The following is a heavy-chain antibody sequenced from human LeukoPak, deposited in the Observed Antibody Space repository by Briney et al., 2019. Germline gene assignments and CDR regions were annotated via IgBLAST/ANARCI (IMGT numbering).Heavy chain of an antibody. J-gene: IGHJ4*02. CDR1: GFTFSTSA. V-gene: IGHV3-23*01. CDR3: AKAPIVVVPAAISGIDY. D-gene: IGHD2-2*02. Sequence: GGSLRLSCADSGFTFSTSAMSWVRQAPGKGLEWVSGNDGSGAQTYYTDSVEGRFTISRDNSKNSLYLQMNSLRAEDTAVYYCAKAPIVVVPAAISGIDYWGQGTLVTVSS. CDR2: NDGSGAQT.